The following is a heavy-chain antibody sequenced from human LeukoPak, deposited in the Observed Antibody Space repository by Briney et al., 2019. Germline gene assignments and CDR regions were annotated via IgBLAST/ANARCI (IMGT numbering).Heavy chain of an antibody. CDR3: ARYCSSTSCFRY. Sequence: GGSLRLTCAASGSTFGSYTMNWVRQTPGKGLEWVSYISGSSSTIYYADSVKGRFTISRDNAKNSLYLQMNSLRAEDTAVYYCARYCSSTSCFRYWGQGTLVTVSS. V-gene: IGHV3-48*01. CDR2: ISGSSSTI. D-gene: IGHD2-2*01. J-gene: IGHJ4*02. CDR1: GSTFGSYT.